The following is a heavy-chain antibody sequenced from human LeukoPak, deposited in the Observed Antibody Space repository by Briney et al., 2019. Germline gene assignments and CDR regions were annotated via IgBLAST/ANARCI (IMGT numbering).Heavy chain of an antibody. CDR2: IKSKTDGGTT. CDR3: AAFPEWLAFDF. V-gene: IGHV3-15*01. Sequence: GGSLRLSCAASGFTFSNAWMSWVRQAPGKGLEWVGRIKSKTDGGTTDYAAPVKGRFTISRDDSKNTLYLQMNSPETEDTGGYYFAAFPEWLAFDFWGQGTLVTVSS. J-gene: IGHJ4*02. D-gene: IGHD6-19*01. CDR1: GFTFSNAW.